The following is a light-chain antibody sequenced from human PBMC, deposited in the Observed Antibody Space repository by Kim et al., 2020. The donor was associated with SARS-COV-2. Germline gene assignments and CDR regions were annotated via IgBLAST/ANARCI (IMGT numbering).Light chain of an antibody. Sequence: GSVGDRVTITCRSSQDIRNDLGWYQQNPGGAPKRLIYGAASLQSGVPSRVSGSGSGTEFTLTISSLQPEDFATDFCLQHNTYPITFGQGTRLEIK. CDR2: GAA. CDR3: LQHNTYPIT. V-gene: IGKV1-17*01. CDR1: QDIRND. J-gene: IGKJ5*01.